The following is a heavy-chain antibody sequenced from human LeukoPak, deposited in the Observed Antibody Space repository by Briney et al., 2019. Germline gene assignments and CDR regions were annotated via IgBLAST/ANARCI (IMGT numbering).Heavy chain of an antibody. D-gene: IGHD3-10*01. V-gene: IGHV4-39*01. Sequence: PSETLSLTCTVSGGSISSSSYYWGWIRQPPGKGLEWIGSIYYSGSTYYNPSLKSRVTISVDTSKNQSSLKLSSVTAADTAVYYCARHVGGSGSYFSDYWGQGTLVTVSS. CDR3: ARHVGGSGSYFSDY. J-gene: IGHJ4*02. CDR1: GGSISSSSYY. CDR2: IYYSGST.